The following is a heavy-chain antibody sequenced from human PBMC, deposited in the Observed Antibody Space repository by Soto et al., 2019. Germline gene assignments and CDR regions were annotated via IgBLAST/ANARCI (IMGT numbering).Heavy chain of an antibody. CDR3: ARELTGYSYGYSPQAY. CDR2: ISGSGGDT. Sequence: GGSLRLSCAASGITFSNYAMNWVRQAPGKGLKWVSVISGSGGDTHYADSVKGRFSISRDNSKNTLYLQMNSLRAEDTAVYYCARELTGYSYGYSPQAYWGQGTLVTVSS. CDR1: GITFSNYA. D-gene: IGHD5-18*01. J-gene: IGHJ4*02. V-gene: IGHV3-23*01.